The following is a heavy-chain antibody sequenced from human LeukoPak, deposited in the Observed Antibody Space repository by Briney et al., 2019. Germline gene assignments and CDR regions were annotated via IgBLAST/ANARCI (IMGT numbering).Heavy chain of an antibody. V-gene: IGHV3-11*03. D-gene: IGHD6-19*01. Sequence: GGSLRLSCAASGFTFTTYYMSWIRQAPGKGLEWLSYISYSSNDTSYAGSAKGRFTISRDNAKRSLYLQMISLRAEDTAVYYCAIAVAGRGGFDYWGQGTLVTVSS. CDR2: ISYSSNDT. J-gene: IGHJ4*02. CDR1: GFTFTTYY. CDR3: AIAVAGRGGFDY.